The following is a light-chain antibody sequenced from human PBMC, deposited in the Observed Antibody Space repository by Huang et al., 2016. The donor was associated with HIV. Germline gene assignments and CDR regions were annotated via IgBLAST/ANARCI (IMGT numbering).Light chain of an antibody. CDR2: DAS. Sequence: EIVMTQSPATLSVSPGERATLSCRASQNITRLAWYQHKPGQGPRLLIYDASSRATGLPARFNGGGSGTGFTLTVSSLQSDDFALYYCQQYDDWPPWTFGQGTQVDMK. CDR1: QNITR. CDR3: QQYDDWPPWT. J-gene: IGKJ1*01. V-gene: IGKV3-15*01.